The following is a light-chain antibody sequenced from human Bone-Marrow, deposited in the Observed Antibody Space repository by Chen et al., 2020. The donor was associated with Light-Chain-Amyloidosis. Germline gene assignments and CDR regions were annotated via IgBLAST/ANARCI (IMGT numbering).Light chain of an antibody. Sequence: EIVLTQSPGTLSLSPGEGANLSCRASQTISSNYLTWYQQKFGQAPRLLLYGSSSRATGIPDRFTGTGSGTHFTLTINSLEPEDFAMYYGQQYGTSPLTFGGGTKVEIK. CDR2: GSS. CDR1: QTISSNY. J-gene: IGKJ4*01. V-gene: IGKV3-20*01. CDR3: QQYGTSPLT.